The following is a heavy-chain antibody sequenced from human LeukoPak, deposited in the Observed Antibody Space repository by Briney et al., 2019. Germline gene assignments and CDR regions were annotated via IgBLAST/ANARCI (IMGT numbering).Heavy chain of an antibody. J-gene: IGHJ4*02. CDR2: ISAYNGNT. CDR3: ARSPSYNWNDGGDY. D-gene: IGHD1-1*01. Sequence: ASVKVSCKASGYTFTSYGISWVRHAPGQGLEWMGWISAYNGNTNYAQKLQGRVTMTTDTSTSTAYMELRSLRSDDTAVYYCARSPSYNWNDGGDYWGQGTLVTVSS. CDR1: GYTFTSYG. V-gene: IGHV1-18*04.